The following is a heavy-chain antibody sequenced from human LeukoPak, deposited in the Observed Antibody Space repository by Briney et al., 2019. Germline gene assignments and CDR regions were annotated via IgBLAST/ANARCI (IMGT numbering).Heavy chain of an antibody. Sequence: PGGSLRLSCAASGFTFSSYEMNWVRQAPGKGLEWVSYISGSGSTIYYADSVKGRFTIFRDNTKTSLYLQMNNLRVEDTAVYYCARPSFRTGSYFDHWGQGALVTVSS. CDR1: GFTFSSYE. CDR3: ARPSFRTGSYFDH. D-gene: IGHD3/OR15-3a*01. V-gene: IGHV3-48*03. J-gene: IGHJ4*02. CDR2: ISGSGSTI.